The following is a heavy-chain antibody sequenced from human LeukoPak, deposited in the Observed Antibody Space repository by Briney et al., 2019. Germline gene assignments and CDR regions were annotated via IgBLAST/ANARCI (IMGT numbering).Heavy chain of an antibody. CDR3: ARDQYSSTWYRGAFDV. Sequence: GGSLRFYCAASGFTFTKSCMHWFRQTPGKGLVWVSRIESDGTSTTYADSVKGRFTISRDNAKNTLYLQMNSLRAEDTAVYYCARDQYSSTWYRGAFDVWGQGTMVSVSS. CDR2: IESDGTST. J-gene: IGHJ3*01. V-gene: IGHV3-74*01. CDR1: GFTFTKSC. D-gene: IGHD6-13*01.